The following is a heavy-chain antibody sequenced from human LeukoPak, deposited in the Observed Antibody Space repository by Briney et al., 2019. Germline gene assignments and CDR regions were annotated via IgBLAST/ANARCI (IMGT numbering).Heavy chain of an antibody. Sequence: SETLSLTCTVSGGSISSSSYYWAWIRQPPGKGLEWIGSIYHRGNAYYNPSLKSRVTVSLDTSKNQFSLKLSSVTAADTAVYYCAREGTHRNTWYHWFDPWGQGTLVTVSS. CDR3: AREGTHRNTWYHWFDP. CDR1: GGSISSSSYY. CDR2: IYHRGNA. D-gene: IGHD6-13*01. J-gene: IGHJ5*02. V-gene: IGHV4-39*07.